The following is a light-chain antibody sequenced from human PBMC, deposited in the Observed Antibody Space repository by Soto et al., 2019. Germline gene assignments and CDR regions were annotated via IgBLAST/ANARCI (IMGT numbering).Light chain of an antibody. Sequence: IVSTQSPGTLSLSPGERATLSCRASQSVSSSYLAWYQQKPGQAPRLLIYGASSRATGIPDRFSGSGSGTDFTLTISRLEPEDFAVYYCQQYGSSPRITVGQGTRLDIK. J-gene: IGKJ5*01. V-gene: IGKV3-20*01. CDR1: QSVSSSY. CDR3: QQYGSSPRIT. CDR2: GAS.